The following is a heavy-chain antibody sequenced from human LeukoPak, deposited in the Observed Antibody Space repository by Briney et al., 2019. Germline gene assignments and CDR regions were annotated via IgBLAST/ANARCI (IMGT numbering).Heavy chain of an antibody. V-gene: IGHV1-2*02. CDR2: INPNSGGT. Sequence: ASVKVSCKASGYTFTSYDINWVRQATGQGLEWMGWINPNSGGTNYAQKFQGRVTMTRDTSISTAYMELSRLRSDDTAVYYCARLTTGFDIWGQGTMVTVSS. D-gene: IGHD1-1*01. CDR3: ARLTTGFDI. CDR1: GYTFTSYD. J-gene: IGHJ3*02.